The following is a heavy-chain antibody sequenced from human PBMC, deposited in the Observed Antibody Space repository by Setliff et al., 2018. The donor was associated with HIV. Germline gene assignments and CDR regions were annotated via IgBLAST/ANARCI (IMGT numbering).Heavy chain of an antibody. CDR1: GGSINRSNYY. J-gene: IGHJ4*02. V-gene: IGHV4-39*01. D-gene: IGHD5-12*01. CDR3: ASYRKAERWLQLGGNFDY. Sequence: SETLSLTCTVPGGSINRSNYYWGWIRQPPGKGLEWIGTISYTGSTYYDPSLKSRVTISLDTSKNQFFLKLSSVTAADTAVYYCASYRKAERWLQLGGNFDYWGQGTLVTVSS. CDR2: ISYTGST.